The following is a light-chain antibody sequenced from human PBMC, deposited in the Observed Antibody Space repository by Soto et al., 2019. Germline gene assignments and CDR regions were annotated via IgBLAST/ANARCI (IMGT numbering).Light chain of an antibody. V-gene: IGKV3-20*01. CDR1: QSVSSSF. CDR2: GEY. CDR3: QQYGTSRGIT. J-gene: IGKJ3*01. Sequence: EIVLTQSPGTLSLSPGERATLSCRASQSVSSSFLAWYQQKPGQAPRLFIYGEYSRATGIPDRFSGSGSGTDFTLTIIRLEPEDFAVYYCQQYGTSRGITFGPGTKVDIK.